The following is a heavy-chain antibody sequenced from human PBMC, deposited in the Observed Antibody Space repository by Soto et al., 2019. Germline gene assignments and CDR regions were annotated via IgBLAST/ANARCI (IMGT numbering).Heavy chain of an antibody. CDR1: GFNFSSHW. CDR3: ARGVPNCSSSSCYFDF. CDR2: ISGDGRTT. Sequence: GGSLRLSCAASGFNFSSHWMNWVRQGPGKGLVWVSRISGDGRTTSHADSVKGRFTISRDNAKNTLYLQMNSLRVEDTAVYYCARGVPNCSSSSCYFDFWGQGILVTV. J-gene: IGHJ4*02. D-gene: IGHD2-2*01. V-gene: IGHV3-74*01.